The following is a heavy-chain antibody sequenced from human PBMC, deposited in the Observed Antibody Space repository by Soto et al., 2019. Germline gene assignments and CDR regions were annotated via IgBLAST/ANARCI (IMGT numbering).Heavy chain of an antibody. V-gene: IGHV4-39*01. CDR3: ARGFGRSHFDY. D-gene: IGHD3-16*01. CDR1: GGSISSRDSY. CDR2: FHYSGST. Sequence: NPSETLSLTCTVSGGSISSRDSYWGWIRRPPGKGLEWIGSFHYSGSTYYNPSLKSRVTISVDTSKNQLSLRVTSVTAADTAVYYCARGFGRSHFDYWGQGTLVTVSS. J-gene: IGHJ4*02.